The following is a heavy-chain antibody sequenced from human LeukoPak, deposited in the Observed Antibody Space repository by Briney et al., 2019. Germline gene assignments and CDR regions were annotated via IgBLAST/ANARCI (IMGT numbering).Heavy chain of an antibody. CDR2: IRYDGSNK. CDR1: GFTFSSYG. D-gene: IGHD3-16*01. CDR3: AEDASLLGDYFDY. V-gene: IGHV3-30*02. Sequence: PGGSLRLSCAASGFTFSSYGMHWVRQAPGKGLEWAAFIRYDGSNKYYADSVKGRFTISRDNSKNTLYLQMNSLRAEDTAVYYCAEDASLLGDYFDYWGQGTLVTVSS. J-gene: IGHJ4*02.